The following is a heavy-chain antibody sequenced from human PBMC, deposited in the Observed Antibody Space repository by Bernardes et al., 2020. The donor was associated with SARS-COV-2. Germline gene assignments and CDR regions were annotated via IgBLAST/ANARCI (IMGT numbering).Heavy chain of an antibody. D-gene: IGHD2-15*01. Sequence: GGSLRLSCAASGFTFADHAMHWVRQAPGKGLEWVSGISWNNGLIVYADSVKGRFTVSRDNAKSSLYLQMNSLRPEDTALYYCVKDSGPTPYYFYYGMDVWGQGTTVTVSS. V-gene: IGHV3-9*01. CDR2: ISWNNGLI. CDR1: GFTFADHA. CDR3: VKDSGPTPYYFYYGMDV. J-gene: IGHJ6*02.